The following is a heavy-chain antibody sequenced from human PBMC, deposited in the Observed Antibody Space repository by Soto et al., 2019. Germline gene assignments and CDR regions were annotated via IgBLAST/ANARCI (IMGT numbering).Heavy chain of an antibody. CDR1: GFTFSSYA. J-gene: IGHJ3*02. D-gene: IGHD3-22*01. Sequence: GGSLRLSCAASGFTFSSYAMSWVRQAPGKGLEWVSAISGSGGSTYYADSVKGRFTISRDNSKNTLYLQMNSLRAEDTAVYYCANSVTMIVVVSQEDAFDIWGQGTMVTVSS. CDR2: ISGSGGST. CDR3: ANSVTMIVVVSQEDAFDI. V-gene: IGHV3-23*01.